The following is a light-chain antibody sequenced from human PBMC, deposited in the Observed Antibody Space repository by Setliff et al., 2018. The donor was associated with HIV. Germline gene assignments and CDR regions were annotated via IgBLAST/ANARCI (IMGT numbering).Light chain of an antibody. V-gene: IGLV2-14*03. CDR3: SSYSRTTLHV. CDR2: EVS. CDR1: SPDISTFTF. Sequence: QSALTQPASVSGSPGQSLPIPCTGTSPDISTFTFVSWFQQYPGKAPKLIIYEVSQRPSGVSGRFSASKSGNTASLTISGLQADDEADYYCSSYSRTTLHVFGTGTKVTVL. J-gene: IGLJ1*01.